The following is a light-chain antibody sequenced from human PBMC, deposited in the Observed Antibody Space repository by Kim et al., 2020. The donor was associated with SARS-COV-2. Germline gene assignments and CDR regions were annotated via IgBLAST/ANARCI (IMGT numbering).Light chain of an antibody. J-gene: IGLJ1*01. CDR2: NNY. V-gene: IGLV1-44*01. CDR3: AAWDDGLNGYV. CDR1: SSNIVKHT. Sequence: GQTVTMSCSGRSSNIVKHTVNWFQQLPGTAPKLLIYNNYQRPSGVPGRFSGTKSGTSASLAISGLQSEDEADYYCAAWDDGLNGYVFGTGTKVTVL.